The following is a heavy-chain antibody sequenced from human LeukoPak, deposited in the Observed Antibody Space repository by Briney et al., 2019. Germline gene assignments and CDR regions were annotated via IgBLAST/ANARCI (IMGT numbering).Heavy chain of an antibody. CDR3: ARDRYDGSGFDY. D-gene: IGHD3-10*01. CDR2: ISSSSSYI. V-gene: IGHV3-21*01. CDR1: GFTFSSYS. J-gene: IGHJ4*02. Sequence: GGSLRLSCAASGFTFSSYSMNWVRQAPGKGLEWVSSISSSSSYIYYADSVKGRFTISRDNAKNSLYLQMNSLRAEDTAAYYCARDRYDGSGFDYWGQGTLVTVSS.